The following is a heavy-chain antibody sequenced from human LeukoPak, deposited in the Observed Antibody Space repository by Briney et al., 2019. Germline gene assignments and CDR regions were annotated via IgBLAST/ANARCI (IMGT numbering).Heavy chain of an antibody. J-gene: IGHJ4*02. D-gene: IGHD2-2*01. CDR3: ARAVPLIVYFYY. Sequence: SETLSLTCTVSGGSISSYYWSWIRQPAGKGLEWIGYIYYSGSTNYNPSLKSRVTISVDTSKNQFSLKLSSVTAADTAVYYCARAVPLIVYFYYWGQGTLVTVSS. CDR2: IYYSGST. V-gene: IGHV4-59*01. CDR1: GGSISSYY.